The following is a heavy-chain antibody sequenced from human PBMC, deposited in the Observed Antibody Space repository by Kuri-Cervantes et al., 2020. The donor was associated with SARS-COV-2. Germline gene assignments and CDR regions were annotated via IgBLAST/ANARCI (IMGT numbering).Heavy chain of an antibody. Sequence: GGSLRLSCAASGFTFSNAWMNWVRQAPGKGLEWVGRIKSKTDGGTTDYAAPVKGRFTISRDDSKNTLYLQMNSLKTEDTAVYYCTTDTPLSQYYDFWSGYHYGMDVWGQGTTVTVSS. V-gene: IGHV3-15*07. CDR3: TTDTPLSQYYDFWSGYHYGMDV. CDR1: GFTFSNAW. J-gene: IGHJ6*02. D-gene: IGHD3-3*01. CDR2: IKSKTDGGTT.